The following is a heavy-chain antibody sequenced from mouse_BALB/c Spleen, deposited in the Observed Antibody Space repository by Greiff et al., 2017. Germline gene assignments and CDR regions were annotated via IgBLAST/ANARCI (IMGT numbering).Heavy chain of an antibody. V-gene: IGHV5-6-5*01. D-gene: IGHD2-12*01. CDR2: ISSGGST. Sequence: EVQLVESGAGLVKPGGSLKLSCAASGFTFSSYAMSWVRQTPEKRLEWVASISSGGSTYYPDSVKGRVTISRDNARNILFLQMSSLRSEYTAMYFCSRRESYDSPSWYLDVWGAGTTVTVSS. J-gene: IGHJ1*01. CDR1: GFTFSSYA. CDR3: SRRESYDSPSWYLDV.